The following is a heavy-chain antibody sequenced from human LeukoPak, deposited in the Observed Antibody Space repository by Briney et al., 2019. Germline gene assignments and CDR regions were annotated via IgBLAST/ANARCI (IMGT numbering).Heavy chain of an antibody. Sequence: ASVKVSCKTSGYTFTSYGINWVRQAPGQGLEWMGWISGYNGNTNYAQKLQGRVTMTTDTSTSTAYMELRSLRSDDTAVYYCARESYSSLTGFDSWGQGTLVTVSS. D-gene: IGHD6-6*01. CDR2: ISGYNGNT. CDR1: GYTFTSYG. J-gene: IGHJ4*02. CDR3: ARESYSSLTGFDS. V-gene: IGHV1-18*01.